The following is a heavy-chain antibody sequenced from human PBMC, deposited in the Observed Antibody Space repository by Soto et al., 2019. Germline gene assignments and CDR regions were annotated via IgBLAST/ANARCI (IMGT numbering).Heavy chain of an antibody. Sequence: GGSLRLSCAASGFTFSSYAMSWVRQAPGKGLEWVSLISGSGGSTHYADSVKGRFTISRDISKDALYLHMNSLRAEDTAVYYCAKESDYYYGSGSYPYWGQGTLVTVSS. J-gene: IGHJ4*02. V-gene: IGHV3-23*01. CDR3: AKESDYYYGSGSYPY. D-gene: IGHD3-10*01. CDR2: ISGSGGST. CDR1: GFTFSSYA.